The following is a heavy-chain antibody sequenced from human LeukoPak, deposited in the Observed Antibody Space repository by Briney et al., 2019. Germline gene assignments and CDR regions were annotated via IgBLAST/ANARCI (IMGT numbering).Heavy chain of an antibody. CDR2: FYPEDGET. Sequence: ASVKVSCKVSGYTLTELSMHWVRQDPGKGLEWMGGFYPEDGETIYAQKFQGRVTMTEDTSTDTAYMELSSLRSEDTAVYYCATDFGGGWFDPWGQGTLVTVSS. D-gene: IGHD2-15*01. CDR1: GYTLTELS. V-gene: IGHV1-24*01. CDR3: ATDFGGGWFDP. J-gene: IGHJ5*02.